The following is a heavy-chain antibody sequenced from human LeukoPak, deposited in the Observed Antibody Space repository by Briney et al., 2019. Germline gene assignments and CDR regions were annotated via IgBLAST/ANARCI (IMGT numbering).Heavy chain of an antibody. V-gene: IGHV3-7*01. CDR3: TRNGRSLDY. D-gene: IGHD2-15*01. J-gene: IGHJ4*02. CDR1: GFTFSRSW. Sequence: PGGSLRLSCAASGFTFSRSWMSWVRQAPGKGLEWVANIKVDGSEKNYVDSVRGRFTISRDNAKDSLYLQMNSLRAEDTAVYYCTRNGRSLDYWGQGTLVTVSS. CDR2: IKVDGSEK.